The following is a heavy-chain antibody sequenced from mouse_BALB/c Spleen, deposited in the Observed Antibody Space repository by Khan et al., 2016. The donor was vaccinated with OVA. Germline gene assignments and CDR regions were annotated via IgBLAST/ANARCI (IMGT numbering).Heavy chain of an antibody. J-gene: IGHJ2*01. CDR2: MHFSGRT. D-gene: IGHD2-4*01. CDR3: SIFDYDGIDH. Sequence: EVKLLESGPGLVEPSQSLSLTCTVTGYSITSDYSWHWIRQFPGNKLEWLGYMHFSGRTNYNPSLKSRISITRDTSMNQFFLQLNSVTTEDSATYYCSIFDYDGIDHWGQGTTLTVSS. CDR1: GYSITSDYS. V-gene: IGHV3-1*02.